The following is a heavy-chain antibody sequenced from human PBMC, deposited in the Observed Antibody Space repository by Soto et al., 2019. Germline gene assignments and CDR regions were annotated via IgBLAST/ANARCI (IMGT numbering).Heavy chain of an antibody. CDR1: GGSISSNAYY. CDR3: ARRPKRGSYSWCFDY. V-gene: IGHV4-39*01. CDR2: VYYSGSA. D-gene: IGHD1-26*01. J-gene: IGHJ4*02. Sequence: QLQLQESGPGLVKASETLSLTCTVSGGSISSNAYYWGWIRQPPGKGLEWIGSVYYSGSANYNPSLERRLTMSVDTSKNQFSLKLISVTAADTAVYYCARRPKRGSYSWCFDYWGQGTLVTVSS.